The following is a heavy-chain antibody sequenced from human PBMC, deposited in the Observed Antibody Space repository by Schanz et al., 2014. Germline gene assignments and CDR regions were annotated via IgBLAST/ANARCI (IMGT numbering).Heavy chain of an antibody. D-gene: IGHD1-1*01. Sequence: EVQLVESGGGLAQPGGSLRLSCAASGFSFSTYAMNWVRQAPGKGLEWVSLISGRGDSTHYADSVKGRFTISRDNSRKTLSLQMNSLRAEDTAVYYCARGSLIYTSNWNDRPDHYYYAMDVWGQGTRVTVSS. CDR2: ISGRGDST. CDR3: ARGSLIYTSNWNDRPDHYYYAMDV. J-gene: IGHJ6*02. CDR1: GFSFSTYA. V-gene: IGHV3-23*04.